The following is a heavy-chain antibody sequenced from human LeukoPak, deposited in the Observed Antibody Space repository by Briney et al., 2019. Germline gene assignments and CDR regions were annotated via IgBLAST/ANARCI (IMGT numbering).Heavy chain of an antibody. J-gene: IGHJ4*02. D-gene: IGHD3-22*01. CDR1: GFTFSSYA. V-gene: IGHV3-23*01. CDR2: ISGSGGST. Sequence: GGSLRLSCAASGFTFSSYAMSWVRQAPGRGVEWVSAISGSGGSTYYADSVEGRFTISRDNSKNTLYLQMNSLRAEDTAVYYCAKARYYDSSGYYYYSDYWGQGTLVTVSS. CDR3: AKARYYDSSGYYYYSDY.